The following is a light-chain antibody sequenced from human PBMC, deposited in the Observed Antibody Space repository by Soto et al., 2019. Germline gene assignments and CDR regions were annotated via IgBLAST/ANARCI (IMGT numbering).Light chain of an antibody. CDR2: AAS. Sequence: DIQMTQSPSSLSASVGDRVTITCRASQSISTYLHWYQQKPGKAPNLLIYAASTLQSGVPSRFSGSGSGTDFTLTISCLQSEDFATYYCQQYYSYPLLTVGGGTKVDIK. CDR1: QSISTY. CDR3: QQYYSYPLLT. V-gene: IGKV1-39*01. J-gene: IGKJ4*01.